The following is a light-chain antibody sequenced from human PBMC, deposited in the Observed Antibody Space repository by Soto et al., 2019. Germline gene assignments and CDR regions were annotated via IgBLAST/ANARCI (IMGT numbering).Light chain of an antibody. Sequence: QSPLTQPPSASGSPGQSVTISCTGTKSDIGVYDIVSWYQHHPGKAPRLIIYEVVQRPSGVPDRFSGSKSGNTASLTVSGLQAADEADYFCKSYAGSNTYVFGSGTKLTVL. J-gene: IGLJ1*01. CDR3: KSYAGSNTYV. CDR1: KSDIGVYDI. V-gene: IGLV2-8*01. CDR2: EVV.